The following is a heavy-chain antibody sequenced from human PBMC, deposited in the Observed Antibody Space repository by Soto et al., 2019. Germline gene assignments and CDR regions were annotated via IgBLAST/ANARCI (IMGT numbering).Heavy chain of an antibody. D-gene: IGHD2-15*01. CDR3: ARTRESDIVVVVAATEWDY. CDR2: ISAYNGNT. J-gene: IGHJ4*02. Sequence: VQLVQSGAEVKKPGASVKVSCKASGYTFTSYGISWVRQAPGQGLEWMGWISAYNGNTNYAQKLQGRVTMTTDTSTSTAYMELRSLRSDDTAVYYCARTRESDIVVVVAATEWDYWGQGTLVTVSS. V-gene: IGHV1-18*01. CDR1: GYTFTSYG.